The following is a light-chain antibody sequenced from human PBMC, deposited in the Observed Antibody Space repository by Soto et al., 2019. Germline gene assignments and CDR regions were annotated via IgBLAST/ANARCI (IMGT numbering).Light chain of an antibody. V-gene: IGKV1-9*01. CDR3: QQVESYPST. CDR1: QGIGSF. Sequence: IPLTQTPSSLSASVGDRVTITCRASQGIGSFLAWYQQKPGKAPKLLIYAASSLQSGVPSRFSGSGFGTDFTLTITSLQPEDFAPYYCQQVESYPSTFGGGTKVEMK. J-gene: IGKJ4*01. CDR2: AAS.